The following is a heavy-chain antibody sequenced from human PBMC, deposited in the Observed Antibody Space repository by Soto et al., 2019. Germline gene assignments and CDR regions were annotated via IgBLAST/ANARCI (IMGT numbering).Heavy chain of an antibody. V-gene: IGHV3-23*01. CDR1: GFTFISYA. CDR3: AKVVVDILTGYYPSYFDY. Sequence: RVSCAASGFTFISYAMSWVRQAPGKGLEWVSAISGSGGSTYYADSVKGRFTISRDNSKNTLYLQMNSLRAEDTAVYYCAKVVVDILTGYYPSYFDYWGQGTLVTVSS. D-gene: IGHD3-9*01. J-gene: IGHJ4*02. CDR2: ISGSGGST.